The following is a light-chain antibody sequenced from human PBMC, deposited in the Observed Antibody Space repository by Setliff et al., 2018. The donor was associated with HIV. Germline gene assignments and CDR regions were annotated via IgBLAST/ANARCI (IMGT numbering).Light chain of an antibody. CDR2: DVN. CDR3: CSYAGRYRYV. Sequence: QSALTQPRSVSGSPGQSVTISCTGASSDVGAYNYVSWYQQNPGKAPKLMIYDVNKRPSGVPDRFSGSKSGNTASLTISGLKAEDEADYYCCSYAGRYRYVFGTGTKVTVL. V-gene: IGLV2-11*01. CDR1: SSDVGAYNY. J-gene: IGLJ1*01.